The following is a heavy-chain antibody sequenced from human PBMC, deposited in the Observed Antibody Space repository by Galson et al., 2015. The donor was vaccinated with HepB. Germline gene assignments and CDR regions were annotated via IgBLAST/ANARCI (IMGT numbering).Heavy chain of an antibody. CDR2: IYNSGST. CDR1: GGSISSGDYY. D-gene: IGHD2-8*01. Sequence: TLSLTCTVSGGSISSGDYYWSWIRQPPGKGLEWIGHIYNSGSTQYNPSLKSRVTISVDASENQFSLTLTSVTAADTAMYYCAREGYCTTRRCCRDHYYYYYMDVWGKGTTVTVSS. CDR3: AREGYCTTRRCCRDHYYYYYMDV. J-gene: IGHJ6*03. V-gene: IGHV4-30-4*01.